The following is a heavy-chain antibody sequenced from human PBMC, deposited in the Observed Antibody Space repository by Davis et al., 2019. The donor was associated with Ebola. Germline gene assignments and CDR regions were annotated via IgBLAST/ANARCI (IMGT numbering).Heavy chain of an antibody. CDR2: INHSGST. CDR3: ARWGMDV. Sequence: GSLRLSCAVYGGSFSGYYWSWIRQPPGKGLEWIGEINHSGSTNYNPSLKSRITISVDTSKNQVSLKLSSVTAADTAVYYCARWGMDVWGQGTTVTVSS. V-gene: IGHV4-34*01. J-gene: IGHJ6*02. CDR1: GGSFSGYY.